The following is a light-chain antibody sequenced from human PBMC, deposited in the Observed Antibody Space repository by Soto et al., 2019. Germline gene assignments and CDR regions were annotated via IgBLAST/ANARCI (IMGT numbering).Light chain of an antibody. CDR3: QQYNNWPTIT. CDR1: QSVSKN. CDR2: SAS. Sequence: ITQSPATLSVSVVEVVTLSCRASQSVSKNLAWYQQKPGQAPRLLIFSASTRATGIPARFSGSGSGTDFTLTISSLQSEDFAVYYCQQYNNWPTITFGQGTRLEIK. J-gene: IGKJ5*01. V-gene: IGKV3-15*01.